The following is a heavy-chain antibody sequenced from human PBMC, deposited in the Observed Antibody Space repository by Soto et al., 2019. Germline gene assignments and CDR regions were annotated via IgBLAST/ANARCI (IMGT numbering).Heavy chain of an antibody. CDR3: ARGRGDYAYFDY. J-gene: IGHJ4*02. CDR1: GFTFSGYA. CDR2: ISYDGSNK. Sequence: QVQLVESGGGVVQPGRSLRLSCVASGFTFSGYAMHWVRQAPGKGLEWVAVISYDGSNKYYSDSVKGRFTISRDNSKNTLYLQINSLRAEDTAMFYCARGRGDYAYFDYWGQGTLVTVSS. V-gene: IGHV3-30-3*01. D-gene: IGHD4-17*01.